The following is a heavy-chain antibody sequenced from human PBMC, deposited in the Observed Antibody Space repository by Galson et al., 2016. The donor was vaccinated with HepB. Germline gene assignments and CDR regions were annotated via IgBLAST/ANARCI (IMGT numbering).Heavy chain of an antibody. D-gene: IGHD3-22*01. CDR3: AKDLSDYYDSSGFYYCCTFDI. J-gene: IGHJ3*02. CDR2: ISGSTGST. Sequence: SLRLSCAASGFTFSSYAMSWVRQAPGKGLEWVSVISGSTGSTKYADSVKDRFTISRDNSKNTLYLQMKSLGAEDTAVYYCAKDLSDYYDSSGFYYCCTFDIWGQGTKVIVSS. CDR1: GFTFSSYA. V-gene: IGHV3-23*01.